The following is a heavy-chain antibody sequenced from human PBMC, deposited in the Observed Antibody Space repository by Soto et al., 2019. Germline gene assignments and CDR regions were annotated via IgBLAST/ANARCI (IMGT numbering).Heavy chain of an antibody. J-gene: IGHJ6*02. CDR3: ARSRRGAYSSGWYSPSGYYNYGIDV. CDR1: GYSFTSYW. CDR2: IYPGDSDT. V-gene: IGHV5-51*01. Sequence: PRESLKISCKGSGYSFTSYWIGWVRQMPGKGLEWMGIIYPGDSDTRYSPSLQGQVTISADTSISTAYLQWTGLKASDTAMYYCARSRRGAYSSGWYSPSGYYNYGIDVWGQGTKVTVSS. D-gene: IGHD6-19*01.